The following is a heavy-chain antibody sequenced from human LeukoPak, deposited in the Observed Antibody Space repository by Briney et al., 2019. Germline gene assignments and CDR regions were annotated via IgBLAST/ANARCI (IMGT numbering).Heavy chain of an antibody. CDR2: ISAYNGNT. CDR3: ARDRDCSSTSCYSRWWDY. D-gene: IGHD2-2*02. CDR1: GYTFTGYY. V-gene: IGHV1-18*04. J-gene: IGHJ4*02. Sequence: ASVKVSCKASGYTFTGYYMHWVRQAPGQGLEWMGWISAYNGNTNYAQKLQGRVTMTTDTSTSTAYMELRSLRSDDTAVYYCARDRDCSSTSCYSRWWDYWGQGTLVTVSS.